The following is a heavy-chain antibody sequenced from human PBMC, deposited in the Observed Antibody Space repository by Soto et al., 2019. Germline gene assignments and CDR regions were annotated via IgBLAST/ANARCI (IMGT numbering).Heavy chain of an antibody. CDR3: AKGVGATGGAFDI. D-gene: IGHD1-26*01. CDR1: GFTFSSYG. CDR2: ISHDGSNK. J-gene: IGHJ3*02. V-gene: IGHV3-30*18. Sequence: GGSLRLSCAASGFTFSSYGMHWVRQAPGKGLEWVAVISHDGSNKYYADSVKGRFTISRDNSKNTLYLQMNSLRAEDTAVYYCAKGVGATGGAFDIWGQGTMVTVSS.